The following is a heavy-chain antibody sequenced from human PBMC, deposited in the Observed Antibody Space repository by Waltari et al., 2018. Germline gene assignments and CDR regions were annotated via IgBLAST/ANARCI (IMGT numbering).Heavy chain of an antibody. J-gene: IGHJ5*02. V-gene: IGHV5-51*01. CDR1: GYSLTSSW. CDR2: ICRGDSDT. CDR3: ARLGDILTGYLSSFWFDP. D-gene: IGHD3-9*01. Sequence: EVQLVQSGAGVKKPGESLKISRKGSGYSLTSSWTGWGLDMRGTGLEVRGIICRGDSDTRHSPSFQRQVTISADKSISTAYLQWSSLKASDTAMYYCARLGDILTGYLSSFWFDPWGQGTLVTVSS.